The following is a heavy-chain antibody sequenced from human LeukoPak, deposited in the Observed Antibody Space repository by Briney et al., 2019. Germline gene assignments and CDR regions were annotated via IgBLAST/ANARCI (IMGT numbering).Heavy chain of an antibody. D-gene: IGHD2-15*01. CDR2: IYYSGST. J-gene: IGHJ6*03. V-gene: IGHV4-39*01. Sequence: SETLSLTCTVSGGPISSSSYWGWIRQPPGKGLEWIGSIYYSGSTYYNPSLKSRVTISVDTSKNQFSLKLSSVTAADTAVYYCARLVGNYYYYYMDVWGKGTTVTVSS. CDR3: ARLVGNYYYYYMDV. CDR1: GGPISSSSY.